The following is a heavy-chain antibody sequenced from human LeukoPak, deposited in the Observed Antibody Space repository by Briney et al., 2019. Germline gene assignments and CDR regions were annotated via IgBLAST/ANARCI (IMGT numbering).Heavy chain of an antibody. Sequence: GRSLRLSCAASGFTFSSYGMHWVRQAPGKGLEWVAVIWYDGSNKYYADSVKGRFTISRDNSKTTLYLQMNSLRAEDTAVYYCARDRYCSSTSCWGGWFDPWGQGTLVTASS. CDR2: IWYDGSNK. J-gene: IGHJ5*02. CDR1: GFTFSSYG. CDR3: ARDRYCSSTSCWGGWFDP. D-gene: IGHD2-2*01. V-gene: IGHV3-33*01.